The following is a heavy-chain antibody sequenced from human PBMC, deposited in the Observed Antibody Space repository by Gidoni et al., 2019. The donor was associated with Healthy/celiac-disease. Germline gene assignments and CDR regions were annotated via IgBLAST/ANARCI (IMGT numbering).Heavy chain of an antibody. V-gene: IGHV3-9*01. CDR1: GFTFDDYA. CDR3: AKDRLTTVTTFCFDY. Sequence: EVPLVESGGGLVQPGRSLRLSCAASGFTFDDYAMHWVRQATGKGLGWVSGISWNSGSIGYADSVKGRFTISRDNAKNSLYLQMNSLRAEDTALYYCAKDRLTTVTTFCFDYWGQGTLVTVSS. CDR2: ISWNSGSI. J-gene: IGHJ4*02. D-gene: IGHD4-4*01.